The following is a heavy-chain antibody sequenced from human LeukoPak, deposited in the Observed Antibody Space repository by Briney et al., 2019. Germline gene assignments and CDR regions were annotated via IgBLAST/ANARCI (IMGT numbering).Heavy chain of an antibody. CDR1: GYTFVNYG. CDR2: ISIYSGNA. Sequence: GASVTVSCKASGYTFVNYGINWVRQSPGQGLEWMGWISIYSGNAKYAPKFQGRVTMTRDTSTNTAYMELGSLRSDDTAVYYCARGRSGGTTWARNPTSTYYLDYWGQGTLVTVSS. J-gene: IGHJ4*02. CDR3: ARGRSGGTTWARNPTSTYYLDY. D-gene: IGHD1-26*01. V-gene: IGHV1-18*01.